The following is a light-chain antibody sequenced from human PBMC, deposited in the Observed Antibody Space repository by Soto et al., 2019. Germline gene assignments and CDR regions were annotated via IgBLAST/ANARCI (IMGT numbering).Light chain of an antibody. CDR1: QSLIYSDGIAY. CDR2: KVS. J-gene: IGKJ1*01. Sequence: DVVMTQSPLSLPVTLGQPASISCRSSQSLIYSDGIAYLSWFHQRPGQSPRRLMYKVSKRDSGVPDRFGGSGSGTDFTLKINGVEAEDVGIYFCMQGTHWPPTFGRGTKVDFK. V-gene: IGKV2-30*01. CDR3: MQGTHWPPT.